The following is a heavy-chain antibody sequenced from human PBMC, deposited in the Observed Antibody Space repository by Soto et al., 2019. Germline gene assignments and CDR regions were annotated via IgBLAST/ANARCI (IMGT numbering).Heavy chain of an antibody. D-gene: IGHD2-15*01. V-gene: IGHV1-69*01. Sequence: QVHLVQSGSEVKKPGSSVTVSCKASGGTFNTYTFSWVRQAPGQGLEWMGSILPIMGSVNYAHDFRGRLSIXAXXXTXXAXMELTSLTSHDTAMYYCARIPRYSYATSDPLDNWGQGTLVTVSS. J-gene: IGHJ4*02. CDR3: ARIPRYSYATSDPLDN. CDR1: GGTFNTYT. CDR2: ILPIMGSV.